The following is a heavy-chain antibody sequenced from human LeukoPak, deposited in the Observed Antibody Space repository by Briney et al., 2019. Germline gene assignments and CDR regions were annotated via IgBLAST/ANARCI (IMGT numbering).Heavy chain of an antibody. CDR2: INPNSGGT. D-gene: IGHD5-12*01. CDR1: GYTFTGYY. J-gene: IGHJ4*02. Sequence: ASVKVSCKASGYTFTGYYMHWVRQAPGQGLEWMGWINPNSGGTNYAQKFQGRVTMTRDTSISTAYMELSRLRSDDTAVYYCARDREVATIKMARGKMDYFDYWGQGTLVTVSS. V-gene: IGHV1-2*02. CDR3: ARDREVATIKMARGKMDYFDY.